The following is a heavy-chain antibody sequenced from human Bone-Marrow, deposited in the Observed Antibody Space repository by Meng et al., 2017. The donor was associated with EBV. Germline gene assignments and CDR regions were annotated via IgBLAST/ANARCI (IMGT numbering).Heavy chain of an antibody. V-gene: IGHV1-69*01. Sequence: GHVVQAGAGVKKAGSSVKVSCKASGGTFSSYAISWVRQAPGQGLEWMGGIIPIFGTANYAQKFQGRVTITADESTSTAYMELSSLRSEDTAVYYCAREQLEGTVATNRPFDYWGQGTLVTVSS. CDR3: AREQLEGTVATNRPFDY. CDR1: GGTFSSYA. D-gene: IGHD4-23*01. J-gene: IGHJ4*02. CDR2: IIPIFGTA.